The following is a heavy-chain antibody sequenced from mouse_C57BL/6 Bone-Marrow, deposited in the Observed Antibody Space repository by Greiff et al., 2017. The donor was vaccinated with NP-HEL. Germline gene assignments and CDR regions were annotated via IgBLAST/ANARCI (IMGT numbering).Heavy chain of an antibody. CDR1: GFSINSDCY. V-gene: IGHV3-3*01. CDR3: ARVGYYGSSPYAMDY. J-gene: IGHJ4*01. CDR2: TFYSGIT. Sequence: EVQGVESGPSLVRPSQTLSLTCTVTGFSINSDCYWIWIRQFPGNKLEYIGYTFYSGITYYNPSLESRTYITRDTSKNQFSLKLSSVTTEDTATYYCARVGYYGSSPYAMDYWGQGTSVTVSS. D-gene: IGHD1-1*01.